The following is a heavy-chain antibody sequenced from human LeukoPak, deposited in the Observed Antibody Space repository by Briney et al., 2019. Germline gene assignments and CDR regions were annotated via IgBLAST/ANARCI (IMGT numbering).Heavy chain of an antibody. CDR2: IYYSGST. Sequence: SETLSLTCTVSGGSISSSSYYWGWIRQPPGKGLEWIGSIYYSGSTYYNPSLKSRVTISVDTSKNQFSLKLSSVTAADTAVYYCARHVPSFQYSSSWSPLYYYYMDVWGKGTTVTISS. J-gene: IGHJ6*03. D-gene: IGHD6-13*01. V-gene: IGHV4-39*01. CDR1: GGSISSSSYY. CDR3: ARHVPSFQYSSSWSPLYYYYMDV.